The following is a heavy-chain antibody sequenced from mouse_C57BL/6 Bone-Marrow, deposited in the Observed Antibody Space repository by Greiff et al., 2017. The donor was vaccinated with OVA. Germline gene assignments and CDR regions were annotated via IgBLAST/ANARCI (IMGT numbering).Heavy chain of an antibody. CDR2: IYPGGGYT. J-gene: IGHJ2*01. CDR3: ARSGYYFDY. V-gene: IGHV1-63*01. D-gene: IGHD1-3*01. Sequence: QVTLKESGAELVRPGTSVKMSCKASGYTFTNYWIGWAKQRPGHGLEWIGDIYPGGGYTNYNEKFKGKATLTADKASSTAYMQFSSLTSEDSAIYYCARSGYYFDYWGQGTTLTVSS. CDR1: GYTFTNYW.